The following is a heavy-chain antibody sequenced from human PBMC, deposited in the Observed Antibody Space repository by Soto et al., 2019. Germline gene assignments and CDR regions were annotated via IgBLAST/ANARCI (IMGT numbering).Heavy chain of an antibody. CDR2: ISAYNTNT. CDR3: ARDTPPTDY. CDR1: GYTFTSYH. Sequence: QVQLVQSGAEVKKPGASVKVSCKTSGYTFTSYHISWVRQAPGQGLEWMGWISAYNTNTNYAQKFQGRVTRTTDTLTSTAYMELRSLRSDDTAVYCCARDTPPTDYWGQGTLVTVSS. J-gene: IGHJ4*02. V-gene: IGHV1-18*01.